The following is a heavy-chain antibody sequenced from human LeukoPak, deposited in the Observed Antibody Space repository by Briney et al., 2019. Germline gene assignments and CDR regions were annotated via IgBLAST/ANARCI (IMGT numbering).Heavy chain of an antibody. Sequence: SVKVSCKASGGTFSSYAISWVRQAPGQGLEWMGRIIPIFGTANYAQKFQGRVTITTDESTSTAYMELRSLRSEDTAVYYCAQLVRVGYGDRDWGQGTLVTVSS. D-gene: IGHD4-17*01. J-gene: IGHJ4*02. CDR3: AQLVRVGYGDRD. V-gene: IGHV1-69*05. CDR2: IIPIFGTA. CDR1: GGTFSSYA.